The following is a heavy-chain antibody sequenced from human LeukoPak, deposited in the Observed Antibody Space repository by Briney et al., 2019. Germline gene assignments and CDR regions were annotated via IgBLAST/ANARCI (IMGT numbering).Heavy chain of an antibody. Sequence: PGRSLRLSCAASGFTFSSYSMDWVRQAPGKGLEWVPSISSSSSYIYYADSVKGRFTISRDNAKNSLYLQMNSLRAEDTALYYCAKDGDGTFDYWGQGTLVTVSS. CDR1: GFTFSSYS. CDR2: ISSSSSYI. CDR3: AKDGDGTFDY. V-gene: IGHV3-21*01. J-gene: IGHJ4*02.